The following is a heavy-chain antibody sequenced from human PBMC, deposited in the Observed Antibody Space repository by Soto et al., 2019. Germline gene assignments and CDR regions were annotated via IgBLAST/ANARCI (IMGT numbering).Heavy chain of an antibody. V-gene: IGHV1-18*04. CDR2: ISAYNGNT. CDR3: ARVPSEGYCSSTSCYNPLDYFDY. Sequence: ASVKVSCKASGYTFTSYGISWVRQAPGQGLEWMGWISAYNGNTNYAQKLQGRVTMTTDTPTSTAYMELRSLRSDDTAVYYCARVPSEGYCSSTSCYNPLDYFDYWGQGTLVTVSS. J-gene: IGHJ4*02. D-gene: IGHD2-2*02. CDR1: GYTFTSYG.